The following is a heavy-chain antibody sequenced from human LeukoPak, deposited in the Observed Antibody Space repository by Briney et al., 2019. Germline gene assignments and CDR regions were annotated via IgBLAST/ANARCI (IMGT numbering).Heavy chain of an antibody. D-gene: IGHD7-27*01. J-gene: IGHJ2*01. CDR1: SGSISGYH. CDR2: IYYSGST. Sequence: PSETLSLTCTVSSGSISGYHWNWIRQPPGKGLEWIGYIYYSGSTSYNPSLKSRVTISVDTSKSQFSLKLSSMTAADTAVYYCARRLTDYWSLDLWGRGTLVTVSS. V-gene: IGHV4-59*08. CDR3: ARRLTDYWSLDL.